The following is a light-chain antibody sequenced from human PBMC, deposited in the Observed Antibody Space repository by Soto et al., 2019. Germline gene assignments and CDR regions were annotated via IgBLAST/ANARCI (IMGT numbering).Light chain of an antibody. CDR3: QQYGGAPWT. CDR1: QSVSNSY. V-gene: IGKV3-20*01. J-gene: IGKJ1*01. CDR2: GAS. Sequence: EIVLTQSPGTLSLSPGERATLSCRASQSVSNSYLAWYQQKPGQAPRLLIYGASSRATGIPDRFSGSGSGTDFALTISRLEPEDFAVYHCQQYGGAPWTFGQGNKGEIK.